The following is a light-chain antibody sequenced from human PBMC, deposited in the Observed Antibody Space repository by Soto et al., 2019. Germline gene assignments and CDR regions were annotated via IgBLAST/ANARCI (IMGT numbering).Light chain of an antibody. J-gene: IGKJ3*01. V-gene: IGKV1-27*01. CDR2: AAS. Sequence: DIQMTQSPTSLSASVGDRVTITCRASQGIRNFVAWYQQKPGKAPKLLIYAASTLQSGVPSRFSGSGSGTYFTHTINILQPEDVATYACQKYSSVPVFGPGTKVEIK. CDR1: QGIRNF. CDR3: QKYSSVPV.